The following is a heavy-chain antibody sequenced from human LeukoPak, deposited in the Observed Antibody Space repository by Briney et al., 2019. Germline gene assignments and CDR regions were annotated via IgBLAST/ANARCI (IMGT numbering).Heavy chain of an antibody. J-gene: IGHJ1*01. CDR1: GFTFSSYW. CDR3: ATYSSLNRREFQY. CDR2: IKQDGSEK. Sequence: QRGGSLRLSCAASGFTFSSYWMSWVRQAPGRGLEWVANIKQDGSEKYYVDSVKGRFTISRDNAKNSLYLQMNSLRAEDTAVYYCATYSSLNRREFQYWGQGTLLTVSS. V-gene: IGHV3-7*01. D-gene: IGHD3-22*01.